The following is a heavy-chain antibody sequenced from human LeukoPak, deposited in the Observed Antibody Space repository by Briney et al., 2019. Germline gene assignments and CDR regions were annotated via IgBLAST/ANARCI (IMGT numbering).Heavy chain of an antibody. J-gene: IGHJ4*02. CDR1: GFIFDDYG. CDR2: IHWNGGST. Sequence: GGSLRLSCAASGFIFDDYGMSWVRQAPGKGLEWVSGIHWNGGSTGYTDSVKGRFTISRDNAKNSLYLQMNSLRADDTALFYCARSQYCSGGSCYFGYFDYWGQGTLVTVSS. CDR3: ARSQYCSGGSCYFGYFDY. D-gene: IGHD2-15*01. V-gene: IGHV3-20*04.